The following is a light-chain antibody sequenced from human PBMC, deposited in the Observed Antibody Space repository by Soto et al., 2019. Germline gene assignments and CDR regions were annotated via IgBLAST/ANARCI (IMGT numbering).Light chain of an antibody. CDR3: QQYYRYSYT. CDR1: QSISSW. CDR2: KAS. Sequence: DIQMTQSPSTLSASVGDRVTITCRASQSISSWLVWYQQKPGKAPKLLIYKASSLETGVPSRFSGSGSGTDFTLTISSLQPDDFATYYCQQYYRYSYTFGQGTKLEIK. J-gene: IGKJ2*01. V-gene: IGKV1-5*03.